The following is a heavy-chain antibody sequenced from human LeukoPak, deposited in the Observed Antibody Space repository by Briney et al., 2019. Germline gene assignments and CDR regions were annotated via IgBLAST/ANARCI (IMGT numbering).Heavy chain of an antibody. Sequence: SGGSLRLSCAASGFTFSSYWMHWVRQAPGKGLVWVSRINTDGSSTSYADSVKGRFTISRDNAKNTLYLQMNSLRAEDTAVYYCARNPPGSGYYDYWGQGTLVTVSS. V-gene: IGHV3-74*01. CDR1: GFTFSSYW. CDR2: INTDGSST. J-gene: IGHJ4*02. D-gene: IGHD3-22*01. CDR3: ARNPPGSGYYDY.